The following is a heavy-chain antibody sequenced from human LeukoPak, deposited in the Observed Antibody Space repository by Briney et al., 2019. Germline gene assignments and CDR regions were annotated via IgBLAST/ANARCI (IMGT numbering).Heavy chain of an antibody. J-gene: IGHJ1*01. CDR3: ARADTAMVRIKDEYFQH. Sequence: GGSLRLSCAASGFTFSSYWMSWVRQAPGKGLEWVANIKQDGSEKYCVDSVKGRSTISRDNAKNSLYLQMNSLRAEDTAVYYCARADTAMVRIKDEYFQHWGQGTLVTVSS. CDR1: GFTFSSYW. CDR2: IKQDGSEK. D-gene: IGHD5-18*01. V-gene: IGHV3-7*03.